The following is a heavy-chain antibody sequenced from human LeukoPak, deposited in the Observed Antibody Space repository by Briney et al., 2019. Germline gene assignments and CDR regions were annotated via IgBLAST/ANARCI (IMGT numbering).Heavy chain of an antibody. Sequence: SETLSLTCAASGCSISSYYWSWIRQPPGKGLEWIGYIYYSGSTNYNPSLKSRVTISLDTSKNQCSLKLSSVTAEDTAVYYCARQSRATGTLDSWGQGTLVTVSS. V-gene: IGHV4-59*08. D-gene: IGHD6-13*01. CDR2: IYYSGST. J-gene: IGHJ5*01. CDR3: ARQSRATGTLDS. CDR1: GCSISSYY.